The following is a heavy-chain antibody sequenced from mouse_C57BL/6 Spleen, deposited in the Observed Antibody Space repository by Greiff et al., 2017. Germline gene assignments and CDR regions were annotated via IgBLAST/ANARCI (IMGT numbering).Heavy chain of an antibody. V-gene: IGHV1-81*01. CDR3: ARGRYGNYYAMDY. Sequence: QVQLQQSGAELARPGASVKLSCKASGYTFTSYGISWVKQRTGQGLEWIGEIYPRSGNTYYNEKFKGKATPTADKSSSTAYMALRSLTSEDSAVYFCARGRYGNYYAMDYWGQGTSVTVSS. J-gene: IGHJ4*01. CDR1: GYTFTSYG. D-gene: IGHD2-1*01. CDR2: IYPRSGNT.